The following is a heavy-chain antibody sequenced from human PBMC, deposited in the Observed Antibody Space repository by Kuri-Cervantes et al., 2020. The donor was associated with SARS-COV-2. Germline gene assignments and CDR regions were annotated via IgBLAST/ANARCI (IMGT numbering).Heavy chain of an antibody. CDR1: GYTFTSYG. J-gene: IGHJ4*02. Sequence: ASVKVSCKASGYTFTSYGISWVRQAPGQGLEWMGRINPNSGGTNYAQKFQGRVTMTRDTSISTAYMELSRLRSDDTAVYYCATSGTSTDHYFDYWGQGTLVTVSS. V-gene: IGHV1-2*06. CDR3: ATSGTSTDHYFDY. CDR2: INPNSGGT. D-gene: IGHD1-14*01.